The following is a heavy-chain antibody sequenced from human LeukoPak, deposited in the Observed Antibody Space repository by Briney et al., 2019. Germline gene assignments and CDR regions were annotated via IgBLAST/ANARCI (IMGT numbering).Heavy chain of an antibody. J-gene: IGHJ4*02. D-gene: IGHD6-13*01. CDR3: ASSSSWYSFDY. Sequence: SVKVSCKASGGTFSSYAISWVRQAPGQGLEWMGGIIPIFGTPNYAQKFQGRVTIIADESTDTTYMELSSLRSEDTAVYYCASSSSWYSFDYWGQGTLVTVSS. CDR2: IIPIFGTP. V-gene: IGHV1-69*13. CDR1: GGTFSSYA.